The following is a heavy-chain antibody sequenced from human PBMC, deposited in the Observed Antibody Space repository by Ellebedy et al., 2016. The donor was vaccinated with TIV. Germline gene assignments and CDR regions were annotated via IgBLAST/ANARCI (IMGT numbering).Heavy chain of an antibody. CDR2: ISWNSGGI. V-gene: IGHV3-9*01. Sequence: GGSLRLSXAASGFTFDDYAMHWVRQAPGKGLEWVSGISWNSGGIGYADSVKGRFTISRDNAKNSLYLQMNSLRAEDTALYYCAKDTSAVAGHSPFDYWGQGTLVTVSS. D-gene: IGHD6-19*01. CDR1: GFTFDDYA. CDR3: AKDTSAVAGHSPFDY. J-gene: IGHJ4*02.